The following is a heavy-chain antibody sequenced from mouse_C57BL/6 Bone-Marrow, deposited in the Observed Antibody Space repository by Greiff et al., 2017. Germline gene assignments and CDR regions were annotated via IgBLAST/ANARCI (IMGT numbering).Heavy chain of an antibody. CDR1: GYTFTSYW. CDR3: AREGDDGYFDV. CDR2: IDPSDSYT. Sequence: QVQLKQPGAELVMPGASVKLSCKASGYTFTSYWMHWVKQRPGQGLEWIGEIDPSDSYTNYNQKFKGKSTSTVDKSSSTAYMQLSSLTSEDSAVYYCAREGDDGYFDVWGTGTTVTVSS. V-gene: IGHV1-69*01. J-gene: IGHJ1*03. D-gene: IGHD2-3*01.